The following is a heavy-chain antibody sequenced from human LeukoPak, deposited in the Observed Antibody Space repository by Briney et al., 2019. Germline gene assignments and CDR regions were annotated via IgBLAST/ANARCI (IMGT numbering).Heavy chain of an antibody. D-gene: IGHD2-2*01. CDR2: INPNSGDT. Sequence: ASVKVSCKTSGYTFTVYNMHWLRQAPGQGLEWMGWINPNSGDTNYAQKFQGRVTMTRDTSINTAYMELSRLRSDDTAVYYCAPTSVSYFDYWGQGTLVTVSS. V-gene: IGHV1-2*02. CDR1: GYTFTVYN. J-gene: IGHJ4*02. CDR3: APTSVSYFDY.